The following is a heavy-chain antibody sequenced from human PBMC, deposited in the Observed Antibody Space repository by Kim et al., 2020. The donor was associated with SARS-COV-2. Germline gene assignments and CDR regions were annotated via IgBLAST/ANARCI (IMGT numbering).Heavy chain of an antibody. CDR2: PSDGGGDT. Sequence: GGSLRLSCAASGFTVSSFAMSWVRQAPGKGLEWVAIPSDGGGDTFDADSVKGRFTISRDNSKTTLYLQMNSLRAEDTAVYYCAKKGLPARGQWYFDLWGRGTLVTVSS. V-gene: IGHV3-23*01. CDR3: AKKGLPARGQWYFDL. J-gene: IGHJ2*01. D-gene: IGHD2-2*01. CDR1: GFTVSSFA.